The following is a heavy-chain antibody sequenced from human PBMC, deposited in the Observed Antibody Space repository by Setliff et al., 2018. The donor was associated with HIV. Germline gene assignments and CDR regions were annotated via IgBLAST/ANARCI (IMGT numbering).Heavy chain of an antibody. CDR2: IYFSGST. Sequence: ASETLSLTCAVSGVSISSSSYFWGWIRRPPGTGLDWIGSIYFSGSTYYNPSLESRVTISMDTSKNQFSLKLTSVTAADTAVYYCARHPRHYNILTGYRYYYMDVWGKGTTVTVSS. V-gene: IGHV4-39*01. CDR3: ARHPRHYNILTGYRYYYMDV. J-gene: IGHJ6*03. D-gene: IGHD3-9*01. CDR1: GVSISSSSYF.